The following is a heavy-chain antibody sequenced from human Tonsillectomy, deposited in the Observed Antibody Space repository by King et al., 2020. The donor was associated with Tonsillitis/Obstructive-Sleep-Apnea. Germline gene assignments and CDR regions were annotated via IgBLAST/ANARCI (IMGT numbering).Heavy chain of an antibody. V-gene: IGHV3-7*03. D-gene: IGHD3-22*01. CDR3: VRVLDYYDSSGYRPFDI. CDR2: IKEDGSEK. CDR1: GFTFSSFW. Sequence: VQLVESGGGLVQPGGSPRLSCAASGFTFSSFWMSWVRQAPGKGLEWVANIKEDGSEKYYVDSVKGRFTISRDNPKNSLYLQMNSLRAEETAVYYCVRVLDYYDSSGYRPFDIWRQGTIVTVSS. J-gene: IGHJ3*02.